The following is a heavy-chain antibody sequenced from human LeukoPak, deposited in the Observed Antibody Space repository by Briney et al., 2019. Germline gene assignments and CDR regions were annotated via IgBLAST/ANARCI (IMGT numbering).Heavy chain of an antibody. CDR3: ARGDVESQQNYYFDY. J-gene: IGHJ4*02. V-gene: IGHV3-48*03. CDR2: ISSSGSTI. D-gene: IGHD3-16*01. CDR1: GFTFSSYE. Sequence: GGSLRLSCAASGFTFSSYEMNWVRQAPGKGLEWVSYISSSGSTIYYADSVKGRFTISRDNAKNSLYLQMNSLRDEDTAVYYCARGDVESQQNYYFDYWAQGPLAPFSS.